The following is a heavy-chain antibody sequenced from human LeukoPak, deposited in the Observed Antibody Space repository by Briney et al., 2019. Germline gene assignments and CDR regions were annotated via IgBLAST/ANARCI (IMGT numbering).Heavy chain of an antibody. CDR3: ANSPKVDFDWLAPGGHY. CDR1: GFTFSNFA. J-gene: IGHJ4*02. V-gene: IGHV3-23*01. Sequence: GGSLRLSCAASGFTFSNFAMSWVRQAPGKRLEWVSAISGGGHSTYYADSVKGRFTISRDNSKNTLYLQMNSLRAEDTAVYYCANSPKVDFDWLAPGGHYWGQGTLVTVSS. D-gene: IGHD3-9*01. CDR2: ISGGGHST.